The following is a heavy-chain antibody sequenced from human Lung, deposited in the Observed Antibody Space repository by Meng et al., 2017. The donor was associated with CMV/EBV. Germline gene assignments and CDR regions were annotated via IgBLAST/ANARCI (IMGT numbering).Heavy chain of an antibody. CDR3: ARDAYFNTWYPNWFDP. J-gene: IGHJ5*02. Sequence: ASVXVSXKAYGYAFSNYGVTWVRQAPGQGPEWMGWISGYNGNTKYAQKFQGRVTMTADTSTSTVYMELRSLTSDDTAVYYCARDAYFNTWYPNWFDPWGQRTLVTVSS. V-gene: IGHV1-18*01. D-gene: IGHD6-13*01. CDR2: ISGYNGNT. CDR1: GYAFSNYG.